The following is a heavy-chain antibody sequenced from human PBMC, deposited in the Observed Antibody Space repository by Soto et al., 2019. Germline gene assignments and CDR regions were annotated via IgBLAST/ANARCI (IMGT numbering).Heavy chain of an antibody. V-gene: IGHV4-39*01. CDR2: IYYSGST. J-gene: IGHJ6*02. CDR3: ASTPGIGGRSTYYYYYGMDV. D-gene: IGHD2-15*01. CDR1: GGSISSSSYY. Sequence: PSETLSLTCTVSGGSISSSSYYWGWIRQPPGKGLEWIGSIYYSGSTYYNPSLKSRVTISVDTSKNQFSLKLSSVTAADTAVYYCASTPGIGGRSTYYYYYGMDVWGQGTTVTVSS.